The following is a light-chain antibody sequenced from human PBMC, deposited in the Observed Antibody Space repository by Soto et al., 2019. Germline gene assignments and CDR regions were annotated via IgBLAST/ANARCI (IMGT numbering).Light chain of an antibody. CDR2: DTT. J-gene: IGKJ2*01. Sequence: EIVLTQSPGTLSLSPGERATLSCRASQSVSNCLARYQQKPGQAPRLLIYDTTNRATGIPARFSGSGSGTDFTLTISSLEPEYFAVYYCQQCNNLNTFGQGTNLEIK. V-gene: IGKV3-11*01. CDR1: QSVSNC. CDR3: QQCNNLNT.